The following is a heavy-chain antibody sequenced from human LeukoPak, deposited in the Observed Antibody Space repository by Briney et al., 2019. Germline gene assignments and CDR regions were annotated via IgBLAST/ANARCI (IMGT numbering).Heavy chain of an antibody. CDR3: AKGESSGWYSAPLGLDY. CDR1: GFSFSSYG. D-gene: IGHD6-19*01. CDR2: ISGSGGST. V-gene: IGHV3-23*01. Sequence: PGGSLRLSCVGSGFSFSSYGMSWVRQAPGKGLEWVSGISGSGGSTYYADSVKGRFTISRDNSKSTLHLQMDSLRAEDMAVYYCAKGESSGWYSAPLGLDYWGQGTLVTVSS. J-gene: IGHJ4*02.